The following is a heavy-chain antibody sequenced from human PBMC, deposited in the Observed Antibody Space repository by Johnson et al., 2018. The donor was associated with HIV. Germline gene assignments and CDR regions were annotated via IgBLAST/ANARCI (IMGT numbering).Heavy chain of an antibody. CDR1: GFTFSSYA. J-gene: IGHJ3*02. V-gene: IGHV3-30-3*01. CDR2: ISYDGSNK. D-gene: IGHD6-6*01. CDR3: ARDGRGEQLVDQGDAFDI. Sequence: QVQLVESGGGVVRPGGSLRLSCAASGFTFSSYAMHWVRQAPGKGLDWVAVISYDGSNKYYADSVKGRFTISRDNSKNTLYLQMNSLRAEDTALYFCARDGRGEQLVDQGDAFDIWGQGTMVTVSS.